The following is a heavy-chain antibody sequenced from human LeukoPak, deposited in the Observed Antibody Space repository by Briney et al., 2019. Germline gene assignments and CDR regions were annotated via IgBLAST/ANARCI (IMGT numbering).Heavy chain of an antibody. CDR2: IYDSGST. V-gene: IGHV4-59*01. Sequence: SETLSLTCTVAGGSISNYFWTWIRQPPGKGLEWIGYIYDSGSTNYNPSLRSRLTISVDTSKNQFSLKLSSVTAADTAVYYCARGPYVAGLWGQGTLVTVSS. D-gene: IGHD6-19*01. CDR1: GGSISNYF. CDR3: ARGPYVAGL. J-gene: IGHJ4*02.